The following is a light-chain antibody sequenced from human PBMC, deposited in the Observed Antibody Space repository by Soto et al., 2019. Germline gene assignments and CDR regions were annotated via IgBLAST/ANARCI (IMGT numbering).Light chain of an antibody. CDR2: DAS. V-gene: IGKV3-11*01. Sequence: EIVLTQSPATLSLSPGERATPSCRASQSVSSYLAWYQQKPGQAPRLLIYDASNRATGIPARFSGSGSGTDFTLTISSLEPEDFEVYYCQQRSNWPPTLGQGTKVDIK. J-gene: IGKJ1*01. CDR1: QSVSSY. CDR3: QQRSNWPPT.